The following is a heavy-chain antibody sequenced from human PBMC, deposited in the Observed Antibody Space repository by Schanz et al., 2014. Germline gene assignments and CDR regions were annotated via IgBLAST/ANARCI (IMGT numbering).Heavy chain of an antibody. V-gene: IGHV3-7*01. CDR2: IIHDGSEK. CDR3: ARDLRNSRPSYYDQ. CDR1: GFTFSTYW. D-gene: IGHD6-13*01. Sequence: EVQLVESGGGLVQPGGSLRLSCAASGFTFSTYWMTWFRQAPGKGLEWVANIIHDGSEKFYVDSVKGRFTISRDNAKNSLYLQMDALRAEDTAVYYCARDLRNSRPSYYDQWGQGTLVTVSA. J-gene: IGHJ4*02.